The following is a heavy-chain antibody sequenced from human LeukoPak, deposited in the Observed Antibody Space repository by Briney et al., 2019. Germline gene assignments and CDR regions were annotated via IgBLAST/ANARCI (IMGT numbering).Heavy chain of an antibody. D-gene: IGHD2-21*02. Sequence: GGSLRLSCAGSGLTVSSYAMSWVRQAPGKGLEWVSAISGSGTSTYYADSVKGRFTISRDSSKNTLYLRMNSLRAEDTAVYYCAKPAYCGGDCYFPFDYWGQGTLVTVSS. CDR2: ISGSGTST. CDR1: GLTVSSYA. V-gene: IGHV3-23*01. CDR3: AKPAYCGGDCYFPFDY. J-gene: IGHJ4*02.